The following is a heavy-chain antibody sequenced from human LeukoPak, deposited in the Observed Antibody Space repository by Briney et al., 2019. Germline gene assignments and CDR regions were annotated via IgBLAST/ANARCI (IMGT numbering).Heavy chain of an antibody. V-gene: IGHV3-30-3*01. CDR2: ISIDGSNK. D-gene: IGHD3-16*02. CDR3: ATASSSRPRFFDS. CDR1: GFTFSTYA. J-gene: IGHJ4*02. Sequence: PGRSLRLSCAASGFTFSTYAMHWVRQAPGKGLEWVTFISIDGSNKYYADSVKDRFTIPRDNSENTLYLRMNSLRVDDTAVYYCATASSSRPRFFDSWGQGTLVTVSS.